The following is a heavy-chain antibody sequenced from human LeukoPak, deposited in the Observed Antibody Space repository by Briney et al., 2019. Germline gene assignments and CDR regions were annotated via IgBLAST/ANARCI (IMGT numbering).Heavy chain of an antibody. CDR3: ARDYCSRTSCYLDY. D-gene: IGHD2-2*01. CDR2: ISANNGNT. V-gene: IGHV1-18*01. J-gene: IGHJ4*02. Sequence: ASVKVSCKASGYTFTTYGISWVRQAPGQGLEWMGWISANNGNTNYAQKFQGRVTMTTDTSTSTAFMELRRLRSDDTAVYYCARDYCSRTSCYLDYWGQGTLVTVSS. CDR1: GYTFTTYG.